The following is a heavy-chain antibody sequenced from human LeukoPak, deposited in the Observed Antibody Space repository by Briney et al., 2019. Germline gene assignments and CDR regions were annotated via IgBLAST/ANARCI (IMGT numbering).Heavy chain of an antibody. Sequence: KASETLSLTCTVSGGSISSGDYYWSWIRQPPGKGLEWIGYIYYRGSTYYNPSLKSRVTTSVDTSKNQFSLKLSSVTAADTAVYYCARASGSYDAVDYWGQGTLVTVSS. D-gene: IGHD1-26*01. CDR3: ARASGSYDAVDY. J-gene: IGHJ4*02. V-gene: IGHV4-30-4*08. CDR1: GGSISSGDYY. CDR2: IYYRGST.